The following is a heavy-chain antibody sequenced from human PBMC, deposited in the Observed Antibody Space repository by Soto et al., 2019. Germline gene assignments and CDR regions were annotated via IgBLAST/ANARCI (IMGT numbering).Heavy chain of an antibody. CDR1: GGTFGSYA. V-gene: IGHV1-69*01. J-gene: IGHJ6*04. CDR3: ARSQGSSTSLEISYYYCYGMAV. CDR2: IIPIPGTA. D-gene: IGHD2-2*01. Sequence: QVQLVQSGAEVKKPGSSVKVSCKASGGTFGSYAISWVRQAPGQGLEWMGGIIPIPGTANYAQKFQGRVTIAADESTSTAYMELSSLRSEDTAVYYCARSQGSSTSLEISYYYCYGMAVWGEGTTVTVSS.